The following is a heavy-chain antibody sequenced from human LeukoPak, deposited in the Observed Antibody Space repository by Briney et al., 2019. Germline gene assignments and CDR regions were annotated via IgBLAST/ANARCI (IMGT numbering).Heavy chain of an antibody. D-gene: IGHD6-13*01. CDR1: GFTFSSYA. Sequence: PGGSLRLSCAASGFTFSSYAMSWVRQAPGKGLEWVSAISGSGGSTYYADSVKGRLTISRDNSKNTLYLQMNSLRAEDTAVYYCAKFEPGQQLHPSVDIDYWGQGTLVTVSS. V-gene: IGHV3-23*01. CDR3: AKFEPGQQLHPSVDIDY. CDR2: ISGSGGST. J-gene: IGHJ4*02.